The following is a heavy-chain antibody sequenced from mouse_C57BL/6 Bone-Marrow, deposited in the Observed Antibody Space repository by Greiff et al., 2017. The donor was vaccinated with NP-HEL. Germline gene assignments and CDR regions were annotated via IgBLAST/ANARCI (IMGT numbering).Heavy chain of an antibody. CDR1: GYTFTSYW. Sequence: VQLQESGAELVMPGASVKLSCKASGYTFTSYWMHWVKQRPGQGLEWIGEIDPSDSYTNYNQKFKGKSTLTVDKSSSTAYMQLSSLTSEDSAVYYCAGDDYYYWGQGTTLTVSS. V-gene: IGHV1-69*01. D-gene: IGHD2-4*01. J-gene: IGHJ2*01. CDR2: IDPSDSYT. CDR3: AGDDYYY.